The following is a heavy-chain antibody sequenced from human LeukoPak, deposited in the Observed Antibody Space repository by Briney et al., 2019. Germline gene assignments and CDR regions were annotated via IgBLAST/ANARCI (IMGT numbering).Heavy chain of an antibody. J-gene: IGHJ4*02. CDR3: ARAAYGYVWGSYLYYFDY. V-gene: IGHV4-34*01. CDR1: GRSFSGYY. D-gene: IGHD3-16*02. Sequence: SETLSLTCAVYGRSFSGYYWSWLRQPPGKGLEWIGEINHSGSTNYNPSLKSRVIISVDTSKSQFSLKLSSVTAADTAVYYCARAAYGYVWGSYLYYFDYWGQGTLVTVSS. CDR2: INHSGST.